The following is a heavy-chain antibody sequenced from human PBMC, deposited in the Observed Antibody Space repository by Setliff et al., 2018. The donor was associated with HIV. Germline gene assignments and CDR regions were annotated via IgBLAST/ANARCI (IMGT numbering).Heavy chain of an antibody. CDR1: GDSISNYF. Sequence: SETLSLTCSVSGDSISNYFWTWIRQPAGKGLEWIGCIYTSGNTNYDPSLKSRVTISVDTSKNQFSLKLASVTAADTAVYFCARRSDWFDPWGQGTLVTVSS. V-gene: IGHV4-4*09. CDR2: IYTSGNT. J-gene: IGHJ5*02. CDR3: ARRSDWFDP.